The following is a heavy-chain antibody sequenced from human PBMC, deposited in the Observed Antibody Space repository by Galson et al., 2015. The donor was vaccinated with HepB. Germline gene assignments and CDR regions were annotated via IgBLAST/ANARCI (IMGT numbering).Heavy chain of an antibody. Sequence: SLRLSCAASGFTFSAFCMSWVRQASGKGLEWVGRIRSKANSYATAYAASVKGRFTISRDDSKNTAYLQMNSLKTEDTAVYYCTSPKAYLPPSDDAFDIWGQGTMVTVSS. V-gene: IGHV3-73*01. D-gene: IGHD3-10*01. CDR1: GFTFSAFC. J-gene: IGHJ3*02. CDR2: IRSKANSYAT. CDR3: TSPKAYLPPSDDAFDI.